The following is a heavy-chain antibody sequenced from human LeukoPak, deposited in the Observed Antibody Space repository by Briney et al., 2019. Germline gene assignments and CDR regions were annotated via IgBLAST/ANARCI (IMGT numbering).Heavy chain of an antibody. CDR3: ARYCITTSCYGASSYYGMDV. CDR1: GFSYSTYA. CDR2: ISASGVST. D-gene: IGHD2-2*01. V-gene: IGHV3-23*01. Sequence: GGSLRLSCTASGFSYSTYAISWARQAPGEGLEWVSAISASGVSTFYADSVKGRFTVSRDNSKDTAFLQMDSLRVDDTAVYYCARYCITTSCYGASSYYGMDVWGQGTTVTVSS. J-gene: IGHJ6*02.